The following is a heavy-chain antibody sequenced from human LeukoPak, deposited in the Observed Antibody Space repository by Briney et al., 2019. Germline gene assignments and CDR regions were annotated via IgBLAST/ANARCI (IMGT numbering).Heavy chain of an antibody. V-gene: IGHV3-30-3*01. CDR3: ARVEGGKDYGDFDY. CDR2: ISYDGSNK. J-gene: IGHJ4*02. CDR1: GFTFSSYA. D-gene: IGHD4-17*01. Sequence: GGSLRLSCAASGFTFSSYAMHWVRQAPGKGLEWVAVISYDGSNKYYADSVKGRFTISRDNAKNSLYLQMNSLRAEDTAVYYCARVEGGKDYGDFDYWGQGTLVTVSS.